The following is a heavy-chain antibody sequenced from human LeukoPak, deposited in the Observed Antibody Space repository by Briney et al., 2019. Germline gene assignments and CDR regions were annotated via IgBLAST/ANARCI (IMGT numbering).Heavy chain of an antibody. D-gene: IGHD3-10*01. V-gene: IGHV4-30-4*07. Sequence: SETLSLTCAVSGDSISSGGYSWSWVRQPPGKGLEWIGYIYSSGRSYYNPSLQSRVTISVDTSKNEFSLKVTSVTAADTAVYYCARDPYDSGIWGHGTLVTVSS. J-gene: IGHJ4*01. CDR3: ARDPYDSGI. CDR1: GDSISSGGYS. CDR2: IYSSGRS.